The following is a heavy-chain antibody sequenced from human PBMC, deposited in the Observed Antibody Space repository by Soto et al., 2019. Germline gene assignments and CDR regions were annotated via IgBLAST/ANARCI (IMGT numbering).Heavy chain of an antibody. CDR1: GYTFTSYS. V-gene: IGHV1-46*03. D-gene: IGHD6-13*01. Sequence: GVSVKVSCKASGYTFTSYSMYWVRHAPGQGLEWMGIINPSGGSTSYAQKFQGRVTMTRDTSTSTVYMELSSLRSEDTAVYYCARDSAAGTPYYYYYMDVWGKGTTVTVSS. J-gene: IGHJ6*03. CDR3: ARDSAAGTPYYYYYMDV. CDR2: INPSGGST.